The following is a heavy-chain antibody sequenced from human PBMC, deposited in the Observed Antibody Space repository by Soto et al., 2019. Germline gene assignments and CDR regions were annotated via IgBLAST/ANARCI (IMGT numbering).Heavy chain of an antibody. D-gene: IGHD5-18*01. V-gene: IGHV4-34*01. CDR2: INHSGST. J-gene: IGHJ6*03. Sequence: SETLSLTCAVYGGSFSGYYWSWIRQPPGKGLEWIGEINHSGSTNYNPSLKSRVTISVDTSKNQFSLKLSSVTAADTAVYYCARGTWIQLWSPKNYYYYMDVWGKGTTVTVSS. CDR1: GGSFSGYY. CDR3: ARGTWIQLWSPKNYYYYMDV.